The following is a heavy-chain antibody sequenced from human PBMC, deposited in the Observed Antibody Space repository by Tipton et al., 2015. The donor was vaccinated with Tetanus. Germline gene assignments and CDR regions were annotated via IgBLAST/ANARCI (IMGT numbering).Heavy chain of an antibody. CDR1: GYSFTSYW. J-gene: IGHJ1*01. D-gene: IGHD2-21*02. Sequence: QLVQSGAEVKKPGESLKISCKGSGYSFTSYWIGWVRQMPGKGLEWMGIIYPGDSDTRYSPSFQGQVTIAADKSISTAYLQWSSLKAAGTAMYYCARRVYGGGDCCYFQHWGQGTLVTVSS. V-gene: IGHV5-51*01. CDR2: IYPGDSDT. CDR3: ARRVYGGGDCCYFQH.